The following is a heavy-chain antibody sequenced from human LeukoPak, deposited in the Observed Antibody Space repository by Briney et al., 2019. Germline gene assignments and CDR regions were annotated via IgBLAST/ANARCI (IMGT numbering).Heavy chain of an antibody. V-gene: IGHV4-34*01. CDR3: ARLGPNYYDSSGFV. CDR2: INHSGST. CDR1: GGSFSGYY. J-gene: IGHJ4*02. Sequence: PSETLSLTCAVYGGSFSGYYWSWIRQPPGKGLEWIGEINHSGSTNYNPSLKSRVTISVDTSKNQFSLKLSSVTAADTAVYYRARLGPNYYDSSGFVWGQGTLVTVSS. D-gene: IGHD3-22*01.